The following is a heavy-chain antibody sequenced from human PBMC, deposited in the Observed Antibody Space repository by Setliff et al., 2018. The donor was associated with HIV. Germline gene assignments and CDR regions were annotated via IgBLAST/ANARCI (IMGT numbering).Heavy chain of an antibody. J-gene: IGHJ6*03. CDR1: GFTFSSYA. Sequence: PGGSLRLSCAASGFTFSSYAMHWVRQAPGKGLEWVAVISYDGSNKYYADSVKGRFTISRDNSKNTLYLQMNSLRAEDTAVYYCASLSSSTSWGIGGYYYYYMDVWGKGTTVTVSS. V-gene: IGHV3-30*01. D-gene: IGHD2-2*01. CDR3: ASLSSSTSWGIGGYYYYYMDV. CDR2: ISYDGSNK.